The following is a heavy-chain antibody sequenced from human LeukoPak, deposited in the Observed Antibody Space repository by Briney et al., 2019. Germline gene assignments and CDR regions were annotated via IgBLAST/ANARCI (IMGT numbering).Heavy chain of an antibody. Sequence: SETLSLTCAVSGGSISSGGYSWSWLRQPPGKGLEWIGYIYYSGSTYCNPSLKSRVTISVATSKNQFSLKLSSVTVADTAVYYCARQGDRSSRYNLDWFDLWGQGTLVTVSS. D-gene: IGHD6-13*01. CDR2: IYYSGST. V-gene: IGHV4-30-4*07. CDR3: ARQGDRSSRYNLDWFDL. CDR1: GGSISSGGYS. J-gene: IGHJ5*02.